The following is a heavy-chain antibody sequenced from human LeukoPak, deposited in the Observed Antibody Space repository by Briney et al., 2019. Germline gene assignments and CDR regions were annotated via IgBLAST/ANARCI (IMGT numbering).Heavy chain of an antibody. CDR1: GFTVSSNY. V-gene: IGHV3-53*01. Sequence: GSLRLSCAASGFTVSSNYMSWVRQAPGKGLEWVSVIYSGGSTYYADSVKGQFTISRDNSKNTLYLQMNSLRAEDTAVYYCTTFLPYDFWSGYSTYYFDYWGQGTLVTVSS. CDR3: TTFLPYDFWSGYSTYYFDY. D-gene: IGHD3-3*01. CDR2: IYSGGST. J-gene: IGHJ4*02.